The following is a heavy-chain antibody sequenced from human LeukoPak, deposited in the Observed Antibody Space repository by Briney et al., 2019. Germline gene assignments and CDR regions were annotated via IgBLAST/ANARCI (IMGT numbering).Heavy chain of an antibody. CDR1: GYTFTGYY. CDR3: ARGEGLVGATTPVAY. Sequence: ASVKVSCKASGYTFTGYYMHWVRQAPGQGLEWMGWINPNSGGTNYAQKLQGRVTMTTDTSTSTAYMELRSLRSDDTAVYYCARGEGLVGATTPVAYWGQGTLVTVSS. V-gene: IGHV1-2*02. J-gene: IGHJ4*02. D-gene: IGHD1-26*01. CDR2: INPNSGGT.